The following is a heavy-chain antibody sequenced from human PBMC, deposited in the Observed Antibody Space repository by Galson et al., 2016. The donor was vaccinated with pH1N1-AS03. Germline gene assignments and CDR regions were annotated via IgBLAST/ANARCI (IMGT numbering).Heavy chain of an antibody. D-gene: IGHD4-17*01. CDR3: ARDRHDYGPDPFDI. CDR2: IYYSGST. Sequence: LSLTCTVSGASISDGGYYWSWIRHFPGKGLEWIGYIYYSGSTHYNPSLKSRLTISVDTSKNQFSLKLNFVTAADTAVYYCARDRHDYGPDPFDIWGQGTMVTVSP. CDR1: GASISDGGYY. J-gene: IGHJ3*02. V-gene: IGHV4-31*03.